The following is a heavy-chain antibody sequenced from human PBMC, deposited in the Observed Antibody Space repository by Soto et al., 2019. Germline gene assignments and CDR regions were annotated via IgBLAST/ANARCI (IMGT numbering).Heavy chain of an antibody. Sequence: GASVKVSCKASGGTFSSYAISWVRQAPGQGLEWMGGIIPIFGTANYAQKFQGRVTITADESTSTAYMELSSLRSEDTAVYYCARAIGIAARQDYYYGMDVWGQGTTVTVSS. CDR3: ARAIGIAARQDYYYGMDV. J-gene: IGHJ6*02. CDR1: GGTFSSYA. V-gene: IGHV1-69*13. D-gene: IGHD6-6*01. CDR2: IIPIFGTA.